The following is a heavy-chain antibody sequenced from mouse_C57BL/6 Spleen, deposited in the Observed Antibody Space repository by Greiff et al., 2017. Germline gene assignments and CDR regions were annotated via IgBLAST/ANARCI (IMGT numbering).Heavy chain of an antibody. CDR3: ACGYDCDVRFAY. D-gene: IGHD2-4*01. J-gene: IGHJ3*01. Sequence: QVHVKQPGAELVMPGASVKLSCKASGYTFTSSWMHWVKQRPGQGLEWIGEIDPSDSYTNYNQKFKGKSTLTVVKSASTSYMQLSSLTSEASAVSYCACGYDCDVRFAYWGQGTLVTVSS. CDR2: IDPSDSYT. CDR1: GYTFTSSW. V-gene: IGHV1-69*01.